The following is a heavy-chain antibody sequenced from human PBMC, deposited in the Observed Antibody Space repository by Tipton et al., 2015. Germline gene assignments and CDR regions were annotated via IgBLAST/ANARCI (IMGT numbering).Heavy chain of an antibody. J-gene: IGHJ4*02. CDR2: VHYSGST. CDR1: GGSFSGYY. CDR3: ARRFSHSSSWTFDY. D-gene: IGHD6-13*01. V-gene: IGHV4-34*01. Sequence: TLSLTCAVYGGSFSGYYWTWIRQPPGKGLEWIGSVHYSGSTYYNPSLKSRVTISVDTSKNQFSLKLSSVTAADTAVYYCARRFSHSSSWTFDYWGQGTLVTVSS.